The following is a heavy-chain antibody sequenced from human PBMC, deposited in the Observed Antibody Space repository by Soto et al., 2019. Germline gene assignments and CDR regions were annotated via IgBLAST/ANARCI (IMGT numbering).Heavy chain of an antibody. CDR1: GFSVSANS. D-gene: IGHD3-22*01. V-gene: IGHV3-53*01. Sequence: PGGSLRLSCVVSGFSVSANSMFWVRHATGKGLEWVALMHRGGTTDNAASVKGLNTTFRNKTNNSQYLHMIGLRGENTAVYDGARVNTSLVNRFDCWGQGTLVTVSS. CDR3: ARVNTSLVNRFDC. J-gene: IGHJ4*02. CDR2: MHRGGTT.